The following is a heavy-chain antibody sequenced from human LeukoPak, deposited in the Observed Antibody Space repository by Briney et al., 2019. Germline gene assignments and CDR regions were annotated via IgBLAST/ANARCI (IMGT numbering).Heavy chain of an antibody. CDR2: ISSSSSTI. CDR1: GFTFSSYS. CDR3: ARDRWSYYYGSGSPRPDAFDI. Sequence: GGSLRLSCAASGFTFSSYSMNWVRQAPGKGLEWVSYISSSSSTIYYADSVKGRFTISRDNAKNSLYLQMNSLRAEDTAVYYCARDRWSYYYGSGSPRPDAFDIWGQGTMVTVSS. V-gene: IGHV3-48*04. J-gene: IGHJ3*02. D-gene: IGHD3-10*01.